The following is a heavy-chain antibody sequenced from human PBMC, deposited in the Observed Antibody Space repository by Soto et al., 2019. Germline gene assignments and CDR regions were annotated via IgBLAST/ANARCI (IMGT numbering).Heavy chain of an antibody. CDR2: ISGSGGST. CDR1: GFTFSSYT. J-gene: IGHJ4*02. V-gene: IGHV3-23*01. CDR3: AKVPNYYESSGYYPYYCDY. D-gene: IGHD3-22*01. Sequence: PGGSRRLSCAASGFTFSSYTMSWVGQAPGKGLEWVSAISGSGGSTYYADSVKGRFTISRDNSKNTLYLQMNSLRAEDTAVYYCAKVPNYYESSGYYPYYCDYWGQGTLVTVSS.